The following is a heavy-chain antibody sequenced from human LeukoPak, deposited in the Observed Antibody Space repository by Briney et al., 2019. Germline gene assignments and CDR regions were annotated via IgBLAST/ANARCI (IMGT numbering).Heavy chain of an antibody. J-gene: IGHJ5*02. D-gene: IGHD3-22*01. V-gene: IGHV1-18*04. CDR3: ARGDAYRYYYDSSGLNWFDP. CDR2: ISAYNGNT. Sequence: ASVKVSCKASAYTFTGYYMHWVRLAPGQGLEWMGWISAYNGNTNYAQKLQGRVTMTTDTSTSTAYMELRSLRSDDTAVYYCARGDAYRYYYDSSGLNWFDPWGQGTLVTVSS. CDR1: AYTFTGYY.